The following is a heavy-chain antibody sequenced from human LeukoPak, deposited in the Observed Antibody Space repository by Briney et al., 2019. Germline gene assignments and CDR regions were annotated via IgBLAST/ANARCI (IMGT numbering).Heavy chain of an antibody. Sequence: SVKVSCKASGGTFSSYAISWVRQAPGQGLEWMGGIIPIFGTANYAQKFQGRVTMTRDMSTSTVYMELSSLRSGDTAVYYCARGRDRGYCSGGSCYLGDAFDIWGQGTMVTVSS. CDR1: GGTFSSYA. CDR3: ARGRDRGYCSGGSCYLGDAFDI. CDR2: IIPIFGTA. V-gene: IGHV1-69*05. D-gene: IGHD2-15*01. J-gene: IGHJ3*02.